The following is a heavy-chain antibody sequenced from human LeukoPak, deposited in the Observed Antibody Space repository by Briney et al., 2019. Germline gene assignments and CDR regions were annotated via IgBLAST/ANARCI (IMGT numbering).Heavy chain of an antibody. CDR1: GFSFSDYG. J-gene: IGHJ4*02. CDR3: ARDWARGNSYYVDY. CDR2: ISNDGTNK. Sequence: GGSLRLSCAASGFSFSDYGMHWVRQAPGKGLECVALISNDGTNKFYVDPVKGRFTISRDNSQNTLYPQMGSLTTDDTAVYYCARDWARGNSYYVDYWGQGTLATVSS. V-gene: IGHV3-30*03. D-gene: IGHD4-23*01.